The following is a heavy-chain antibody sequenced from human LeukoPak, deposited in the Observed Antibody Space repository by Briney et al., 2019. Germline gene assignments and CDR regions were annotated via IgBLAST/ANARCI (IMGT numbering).Heavy chain of an antibody. CDR1: GGTFSSYA. CDR3: ASVSYYYDSSGYRHDY. Sequence: ASVKVSCKASGGTFSSYAISWVRQAPGQGLEWMGGIIPIFGTANYAQKFQGRVTITADESTSTAYMEPSSLRSEDTAVYYCASVSYYYDSSGYRHDYWGQGTLVTVSS. V-gene: IGHV1-69*13. D-gene: IGHD3-22*01. J-gene: IGHJ4*02. CDR2: IIPIFGTA.